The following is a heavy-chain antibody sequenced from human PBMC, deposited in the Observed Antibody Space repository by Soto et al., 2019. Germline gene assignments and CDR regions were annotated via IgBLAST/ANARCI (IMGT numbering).Heavy chain of an antibody. CDR3: ARLLSKHGDYELGNWFDP. J-gene: IGHJ5*02. CDR2: ISHGGST. Sequence: SETLSLTCAVYGGSFSGYYWSWIRQPPGKGLEWIGEISHGGSTNYNPSLKSRVTMSLDTSKNQFSLKLSSVTAADTAVYYCARLLSKHGDYELGNWFDPWGQGTLVTVSS. D-gene: IGHD4-17*01. CDR1: GGSFSGYY. V-gene: IGHV4-34*01.